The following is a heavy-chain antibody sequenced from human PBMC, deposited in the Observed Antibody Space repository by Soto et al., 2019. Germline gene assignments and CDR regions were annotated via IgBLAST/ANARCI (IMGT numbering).Heavy chain of an antibody. CDR2: LHHSGTT. CDR1: GGSIHSAYW. Sequence: PAPLSLTSPVCGGSIHSAYWWSYVRQPPGKGREWIGELHHSGTTNYNPAHKARVTISVDKSKKQYSLEVRSVTAADTAVYYCPTRRFLEWLGGMDVSSQGAPVTVSS. D-gene: IGHD3-3*01. V-gene: IGHV4-4*03. CDR3: PTRRFLEWLGGMDV. J-gene: IGHJ6*02.